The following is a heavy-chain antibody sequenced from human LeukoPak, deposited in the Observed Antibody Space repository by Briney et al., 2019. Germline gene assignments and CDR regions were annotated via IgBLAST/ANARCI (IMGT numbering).Heavy chain of an antibody. V-gene: IGHV4-39*07. J-gene: IGHJ4*02. Sequence: KPSETLSLTCTVSGGSISSSSYYWGWIRQPPGKGLEWIGSIYYSGSTYYNPSLKSRVTISVDTSKNQFSLKLSSVTAADTAVYYCASVPLGPAMYWGQGTLVTVSS. D-gene: IGHD2-2*01. CDR3: ASVPLGPAMY. CDR2: IYYSGST. CDR1: GGSISSSSYY.